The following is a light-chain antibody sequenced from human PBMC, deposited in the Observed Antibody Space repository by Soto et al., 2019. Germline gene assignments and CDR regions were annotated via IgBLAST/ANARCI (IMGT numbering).Light chain of an antibody. V-gene: IGKV3-15*01. CDR2: GAS. CDR1: QRVSSD. J-gene: IGKJ1*01. Sequence: EIVMTQSPVTLSVSPGERATLSCRASQRVSSDLAWYHQKPGQAPRLLIYGASTRATGIPARFSGSGSGTEFTLTINSLQSEDFAVYYCQQYNNWPRTFGQGTKVEIK. CDR3: QQYNNWPRT.